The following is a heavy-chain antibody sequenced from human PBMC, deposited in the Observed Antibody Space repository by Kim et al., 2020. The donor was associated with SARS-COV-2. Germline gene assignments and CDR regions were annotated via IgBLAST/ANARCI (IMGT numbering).Heavy chain of an antibody. V-gene: IGHV3-23*01. CDR2: NT. D-gene: IGHD6-19*01. CDR3: AQNWLDWLPAY. Sequence: NTYYADSVKGRFTISRDNSRNTLYLLINSLRAEDTAVYYCAQNWLDWLPAYWGQGTLVAVSS. J-gene: IGHJ4*02.